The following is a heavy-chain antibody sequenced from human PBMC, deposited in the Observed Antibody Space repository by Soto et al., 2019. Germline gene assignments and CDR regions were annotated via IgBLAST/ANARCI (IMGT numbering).Heavy chain of an antibody. CDR3: AVAVAATGWFDP. V-gene: IGHV1-18*04. J-gene: IGHJ5*02. CDR2: ISAYNGNT. CDR1: GYTFTSYG. D-gene: IGHD2-15*01. Sequence: ASVKVSCKASGYTFTSYGISWVRQAPGQGLEWMGWISAYNGNTNYAQKLQGRVTMTTDTSTSTAYMELRSLRFDDTAVYYCAVAVAATGWFDPWGQGTLVTVSS.